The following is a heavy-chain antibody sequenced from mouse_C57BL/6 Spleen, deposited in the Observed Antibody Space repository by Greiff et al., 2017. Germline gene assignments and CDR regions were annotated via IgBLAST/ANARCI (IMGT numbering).Heavy chain of an antibody. CDR3: ARRHYGSSYAMDY. J-gene: IGHJ4*01. D-gene: IGHD1-1*01. V-gene: IGHV1-69*01. CDR2: IDPSDSYT. Sequence: VQLQQPGAELVMPGASVKLSCKASGYTFTSYWMHWVKQRPGQGLEWIGEIDPSDSYTNYNQKFKGKSTLTVDKSSSTAYMQLSSLTSEDSAVYYCARRHYGSSYAMDYWGQGTSVTVSS. CDR1: GYTFTSYW.